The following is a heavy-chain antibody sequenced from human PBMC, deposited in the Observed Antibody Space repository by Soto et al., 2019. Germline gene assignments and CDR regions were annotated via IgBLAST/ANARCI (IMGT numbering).Heavy chain of an antibody. Sequence: ASVKVSCKVSGYTFTDYYMHWVQQAPGKGLEWMGLVDPEDGETIYAEKFQGRVTITADTSTDTAYMELSSLRSEDTAVYYCARITTTKNDDYWGQGTLVTVSS. CDR2: VDPEDGET. CDR1: GYTFTDYY. D-gene: IGHD3-22*01. V-gene: IGHV1-69-2*01. J-gene: IGHJ4*02. CDR3: ARITTTKNDDY.